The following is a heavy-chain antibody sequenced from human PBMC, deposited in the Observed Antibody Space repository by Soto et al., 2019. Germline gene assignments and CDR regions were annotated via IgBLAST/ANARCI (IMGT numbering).Heavy chain of an antibody. J-gene: IGHJ5*02. CDR2: ISGSGGST. D-gene: IGHD2-8*01. V-gene: IGHV3-23*01. CDR3: AEVPMGCTNGVCYSNWFDP. Sequence: HPGGSLRLSCAASGFTFSSYAISLFRHSPFKWLEWVSAISGSGGSTYYADSVKGRFTISRDNSKNTLYLQMNSLRAEDTAVYYCAEVPMGCTNGVCYSNWFDPWGQGTLVTVSS. CDR1: GFTFSSYA.